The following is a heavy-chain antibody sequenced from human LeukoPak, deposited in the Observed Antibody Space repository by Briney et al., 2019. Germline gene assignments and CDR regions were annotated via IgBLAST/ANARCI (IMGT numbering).Heavy chain of an antibody. Sequence: SVKVSCKASGFTFTSSAVQWVRQARGQRLEWIGWIVVGSGNTNYAQKFQERVTITRDMSTSTAYMELSSLRSEDTAVYYCAATGIAVAWVNYWGQGTLVTVSS. CDR3: AATGIAVAWVNY. CDR1: GFTFTSSA. D-gene: IGHD6-19*01. CDR2: IVVGSGNT. J-gene: IGHJ4*02. V-gene: IGHV1-58*01.